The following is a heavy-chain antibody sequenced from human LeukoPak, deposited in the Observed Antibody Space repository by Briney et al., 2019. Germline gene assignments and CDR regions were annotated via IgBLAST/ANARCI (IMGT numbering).Heavy chain of an antibody. CDR2: ISWDGGGV. J-gene: IGHJ6*03. D-gene: IGHD6-13*01. Sequence: GGSLRLSCAASGFTFSSYGMSWVRQAPGKGLEWVSLISWDGGGVHYADSVKGRFTISRDNSENSLYLQMHSLRVEDTALYYCAKAGRTWYGTHTDVWGKGTTVTVSS. CDR1: GFTFSSYG. CDR3: AKAGRTWYGTHTDV. V-gene: IGHV3-43D*03.